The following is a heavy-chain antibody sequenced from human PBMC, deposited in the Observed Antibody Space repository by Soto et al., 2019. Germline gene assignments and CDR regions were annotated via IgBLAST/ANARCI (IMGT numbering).Heavy chain of an antibody. CDR3: AGQYYYDSSGLDY. CDR2: IWYDGSNK. D-gene: IGHD3-22*01. Sequence: GGSLRLSCAASGFTFSSYGMHWVRQAPGKGLEWVAVIWYDGSNKYYADSVKGRFTISRDNSKNTLYLQMNSLRAEDTAVYYCAGQYYYDSSGLDYWGQGTLVTVYS. V-gene: IGHV3-33*01. CDR1: GFTFSSYG. J-gene: IGHJ4*02.